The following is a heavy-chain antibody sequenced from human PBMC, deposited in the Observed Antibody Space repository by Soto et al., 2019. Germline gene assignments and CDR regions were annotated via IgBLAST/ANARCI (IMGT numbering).Heavy chain of an antibody. CDR2: ISAYNGNT. CDR3: ARTVEALYPSENDY. CDR1: GYTFTSYG. Sequence: GASVKVSCKASGYTFTSYGISWVRQAPGQGLEWMGWISAYNGNTNYAQKLQGRVTMTTDTSTSTAYMELRSLRSDDTAVYYCARTVEALYPSENDYWGQGTLVTVSS. V-gene: IGHV1-18*01. D-gene: IGHD3-10*01. J-gene: IGHJ4*02.